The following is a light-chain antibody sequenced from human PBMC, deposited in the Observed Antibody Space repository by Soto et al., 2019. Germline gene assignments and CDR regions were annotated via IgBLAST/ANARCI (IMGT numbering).Light chain of an antibody. Sequence: DIQMTQSPSSLSASVGDRVTITCLASQSISSYLNWYQQKPGRAPTLLIYAASSLQIGVPSRFSGSGSGTNFTLTISSLQPEDFATYFCQQNYDTPITFGQGTKVDI. CDR2: AAS. J-gene: IGKJ1*01. CDR3: QQNYDTPIT. V-gene: IGKV1-39*01. CDR1: QSISSY.